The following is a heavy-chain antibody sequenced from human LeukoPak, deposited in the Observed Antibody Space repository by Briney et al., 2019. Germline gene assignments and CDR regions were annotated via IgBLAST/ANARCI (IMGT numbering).Heavy chain of an antibody. CDR1: GFTFSRYW. Sequence: GGSLRLSCAASGFTFSRYWMHWVRQVPGKGLVWVSRLNGDGSSTNYADSGKGRFTISRDNAKNTLYLQMSSLRAEDTAVYYCTRGFWGWEVDYWGQGTLATVSS. J-gene: IGHJ4*02. V-gene: IGHV3-74*01. CDR3: TRGFWGWEVDY. D-gene: IGHD3-3*01. CDR2: LNGDGSST.